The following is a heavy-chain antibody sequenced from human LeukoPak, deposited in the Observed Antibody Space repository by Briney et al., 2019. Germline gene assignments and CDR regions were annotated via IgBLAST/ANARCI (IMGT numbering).Heavy chain of an antibody. D-gene: IGHD3-10*01. J-gene: IGHJ5*02. CDR1: GFTFSSYA. CDR2: ISYDGSNK. V-gene: IGHV3-30*04. CDR3: ARGRYYGSGSTLSWFDP. Sequence: PGGSLRLSCAASGFTFSSYAMHWVRQAPGKGLEWVAVISYDGSNKYYADSVKGRFTISRDNSKNTLYLQMNSLRAEDTAVYYCARGRYYGSGSTLSWFDPWGQGTLVTVSS.